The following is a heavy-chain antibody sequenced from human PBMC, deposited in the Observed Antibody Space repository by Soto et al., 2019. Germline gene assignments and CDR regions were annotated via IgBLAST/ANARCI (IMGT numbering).Heavy chain of an antibody. D-gene: IGHD6-13*01. V-gene: IGHV3-23*01. CDR2: LSDSGDSI. CDR1: GFTFSSHA. J-gene: IGHJ4*02. CDR3: AKVSSSWYAGFFDL. Sequence: GGSLRLSCTASGFTFSSHAMTWVRQAPGKGLEWVSGLSDSGDSIYYADSVKGRFTISRGNSMNTLYLQMNTLRAEDTAIYYCAKVSSSWYAGFFDLWGQGTLVTVSS.